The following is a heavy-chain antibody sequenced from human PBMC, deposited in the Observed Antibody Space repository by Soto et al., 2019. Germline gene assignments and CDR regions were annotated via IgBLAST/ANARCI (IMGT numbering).Heavy chain of an antibody. D-gene: IGHD5-12*01. Sequence: TLSLTCTVSGGSITNSYYYWSWVRQNPGKGLEWIGHIFHSGRTYYNPSLTGRISILVDTSMNQFFLNLNSVTAADTAVYYCARVGPGFARDGYNFVSWDYWGQGTLVTVSS. J-gene: IGHJ4*02. CDR2: IFHSGRT. CDR3: ARVGPGFARDGYNFVSWDY. CDR1: GGSITNSYYY. V-gene: IGHV4-31*03.